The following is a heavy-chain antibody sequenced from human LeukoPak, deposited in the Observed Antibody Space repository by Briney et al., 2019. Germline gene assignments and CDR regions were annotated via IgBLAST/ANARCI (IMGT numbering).Heavy chain of an antibody. Sequence: SETLSLTCAVYGGSFSVYYWSWIRQPPGKGLEWIGEINHSGSTNYSPSLKSRVTISVDTSNNQFPLKLSSVTAADTAVYYCTRADVENWFDPWGQGTLVTVSS. V-gene: IGHV4-34*01. CDR2: INHSGST. D-gene: IGHD5-24*01. J-gene: IGHJ5*02. CDR3: TRADVENWFDP. CDR1: GGSFSVYY.